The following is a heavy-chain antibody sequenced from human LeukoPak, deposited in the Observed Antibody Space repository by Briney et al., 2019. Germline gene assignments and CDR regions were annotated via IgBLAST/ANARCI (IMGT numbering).Heavy chain of an antibody. D-gene: IGHD4-17*01. CDR3: ARDSAHGDYVAFDY. V-gene: IGHV1-46*01. J-gene: IGHJ4*02. CDR1: GYTFTSNY. Sequence: ASVKVSCKASGYTFTSNYMHWLRQAPGQGLEWMGIINPSGGSTSYAQKFQGRVTMTRDMSTSTVYMELSSLRSEDTAVYYCARDSAHGDYVAFDYWGQGTLVTVSS. CDR2: INPSGGST.